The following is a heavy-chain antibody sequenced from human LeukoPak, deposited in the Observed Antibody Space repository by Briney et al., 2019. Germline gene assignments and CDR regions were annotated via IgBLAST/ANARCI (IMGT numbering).Heavy chain of an antibody. V-gene: IGHV5-51*01. CDR3: ARRISSGWYSHDAFDI. D-gene: IGHD6-19*01. Sequence: GESLKISCQASGYIFTSYWIGWVRQMPGKGLEWMGIIYPGDSDSGYSPSFQGQVTISADKSISTAYLQWSSLKASDTAMYYCARRISSGWYSHDAFDIWGQGTMVTVSS. CDR1: GYIFTSYW. J-gene: IGHJ3*02. CDR2: IYPGDSDS.